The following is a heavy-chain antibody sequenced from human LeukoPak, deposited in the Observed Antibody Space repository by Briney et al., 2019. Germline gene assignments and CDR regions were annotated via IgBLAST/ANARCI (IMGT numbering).Heavy chain of an antibody. Sequence: PSETLSLTCAVYGGSFSGYYWSWIRQPPGKGLEWIGEINHSGSTNYNPSLKSRVTISVDTSKNQFSLKLSSVTAADTAVYYCARTRRYRNDAFDIWGQGTMVTVSS. CDR1: GGSFSGYY. CDR3: ARTRRYRNDAFDI. CDR2: INHSGST. D-gene: IGHD4-11*01. J-gene: IGHJ3*02. V-gene: IGHV4-34*01.